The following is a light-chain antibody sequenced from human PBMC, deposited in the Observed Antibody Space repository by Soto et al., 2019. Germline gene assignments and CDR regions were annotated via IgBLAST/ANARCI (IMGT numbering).Light chain of an antibody. CDR2: GAS. V-gene: IGKV3-15*01. CDR3: QQYESWPRT. Sequence: EIVMTQSPATLSVFPGERATLSCRASQNINRNLAGYQHQPGQAPRLLLYGASTRATGIPARFSGSGFGTEFTLTISSLQSEDFAVYFCQQYESWPRTFGQGTKVDI. J-gene: IGKJ1*01. CDR1: QNINRN.